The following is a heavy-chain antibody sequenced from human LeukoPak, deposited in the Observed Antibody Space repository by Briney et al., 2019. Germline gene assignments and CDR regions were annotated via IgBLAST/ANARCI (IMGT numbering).Heavy chain of an antibody. V-gene: IGHV4-59*01. CDR3: AREGIAVAGTGEFDY. CDR1: GGAISSYY. CDR2: IYYSGST. J-gene: IGHJ4*02. D-gene: IGHD6-19*01. Sequence: SETLSLTCTDSGGAISSYYWSWIRQPPGKGLEWIGYIYYSGSTNYNPSLKSRVTISVNTSKNQFSLKLSSVTAADTAVYYCAREGIAVAGTGEFDYWGQGTLVTVSS.